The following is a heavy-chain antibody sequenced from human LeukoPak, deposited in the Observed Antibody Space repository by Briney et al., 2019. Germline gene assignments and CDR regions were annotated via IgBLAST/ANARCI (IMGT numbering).Heavy chain of an antibody. V-gene: IGHV1-2*02. Sequence: ASVKVSCKASGYTFTGYYMHWVRQAPGQGLEWMGWINPKSGGTNEAQKFHDRVTMTRDASIRTAYMEVSRLRSDDTAVYYCARSPDILTGENFDYWGQGTLVTVSS. CDR2: INPKSGGT. CDR3: ARSPDILTGENFDY. D-gene: IGHD3-9*01. CDR1: GYTFTGYY. J-gene: IGHJ4*02.